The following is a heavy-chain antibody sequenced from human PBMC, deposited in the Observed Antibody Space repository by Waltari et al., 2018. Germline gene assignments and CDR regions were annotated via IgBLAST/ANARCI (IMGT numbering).Heavy chain of an antibody. CDR1: GFTVSTNY. CDR2: IYRGGST. Sequence: EVQLVESGGGLIQPGGSLRLSCAASGFTVSTNYMTWVRQAPGKGLEWLSVIYRGGSTYSAHSVKRRFTLSRDNSKNTLYLQMTSLRAEDTAVYYCARDPSGSYPGDYWGQGTLVTVSS. J-gene: IGHJ4*02. V-gene: IGHV3-53*01. D-gene: IGHD1-26*01. CDR3: ARDPSGSYPGDY.